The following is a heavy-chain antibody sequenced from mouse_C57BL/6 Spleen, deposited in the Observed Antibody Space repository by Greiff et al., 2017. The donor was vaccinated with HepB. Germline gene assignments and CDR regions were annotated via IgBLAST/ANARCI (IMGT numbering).Heavy chain of an antibody. J-gene: IGHJ2*01. Sequence: QVQLKESGAELAKPGASVKLSCKASGYTFTSYWMHWVNQRPGQGLEWIGYINPSSGYTKYNQKFKDKATLTADKSSSTAYMQLSSLTYEDSAVYYCARGGELTTVVVDYWGQGTTLTVSS. CDR1: GYTFTSYW. D-gene: IGHD1-1*01. CDR2: INPSSGYT. CDR3: ARGGELTTVVVDY. V-gene: IGHV1-7*01.